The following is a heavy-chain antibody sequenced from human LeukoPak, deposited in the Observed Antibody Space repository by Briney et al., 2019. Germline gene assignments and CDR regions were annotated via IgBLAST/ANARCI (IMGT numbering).Heavy chain of an antibody. D-gene: IGHD3-22*01. CDR1: GFTFSSYE. Sequence: PGGSLRLSCAASGFTFSSYEMNWVRQAPGKGLEWVSYISSSGSTIYYADSVKGRFTISRDNAKNSLYLQMNSLRAEDTAVYFCASRTYYYDSSGYYWPDYWGRGTLVTVSS. CDR2: ISSSGSTI. CDR3: ASRTYYYDSSGYYWPDY. V-gene: IGHV3-48*03. J-gene: IGHJ4*02.